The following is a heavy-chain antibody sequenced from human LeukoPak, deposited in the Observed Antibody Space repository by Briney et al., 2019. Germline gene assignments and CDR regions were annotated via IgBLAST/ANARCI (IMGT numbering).Heavy chain of an antibody. Sequence: SVKVSCKASGGTFSSYAISWVRQAPGQGLEWMGRITPIFGIANYAQKFQGRVTITADKSTSTAYMELSSLRSEDTAVYYCARGFPQLERFDYWGQGTLVTVSS. CDR2: ITPIFGIA. D-gene: IGHD1-1*01. V-gene: IGHV1-69*04. CDR3: ARGFPQLERFDY. J-gene: IGHJ4*02. CDR1: GGTFSSYA.